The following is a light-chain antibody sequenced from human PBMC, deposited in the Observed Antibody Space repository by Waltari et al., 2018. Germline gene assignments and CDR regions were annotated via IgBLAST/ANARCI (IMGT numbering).Light chain of an antibody. V-gene: IGLV2-11*01. Sequence: QSALTQPASVSGSPGQSITISCTGTSSDVGGYNYVSWYQQHPGKAPKLMIYDVSKRPSGGPYRFSASKSGNTASLTISGLQAEDEAEYYGCSYAASYTFVVFGGGTKLTVL. CDR1: SSDVGGYNY. CDR3: CSYAASYTFVV. J-gene: IGLJ2*01. CDR2: DVS.